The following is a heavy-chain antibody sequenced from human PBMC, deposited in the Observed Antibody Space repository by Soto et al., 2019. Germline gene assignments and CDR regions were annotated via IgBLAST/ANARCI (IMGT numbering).Heavy chain of an antibody. V-gene: IGHV1-69*13. CDR2: IIPIFGTA. D-gene: IGHD3-3*01. Sequence: SVKVSCKASGGTFSSYAISWVRQAPGQGLEWMGGIIPIFGTANYAQKLQGRVTITADESTSTAYMELSSLRSEDTAVYYCARAGETIFGVVIIPYYYGMDVWGQGTTVTVSS. CDR1: GGTFSSYA. CDR3: ARAGETIFGVVIIPYYYGMDV. J-gene: IGHJ6*02.